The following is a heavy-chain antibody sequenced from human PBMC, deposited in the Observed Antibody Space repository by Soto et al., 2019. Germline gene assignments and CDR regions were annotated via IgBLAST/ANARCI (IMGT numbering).Heavy chain of an antibody. V-gene: IGHV4-31*03. CDR2: IYESGYT. Sequence: SETLSLTCTVSGASVSIGAYYWGWVRQRPGKGLEWVGYIYESGYTYYNTSLKSRLTISLDRSNNQFSLGLTSVTAADTAVYYCVRALRHTAMVYACFDPWGQGTLVTVSS. J-gene: IGHJ5*02. CDR1: GASVSIGAYY. CDR3: VRALRHTAMVYACFDP. D-gene: IGHD5-18*01.